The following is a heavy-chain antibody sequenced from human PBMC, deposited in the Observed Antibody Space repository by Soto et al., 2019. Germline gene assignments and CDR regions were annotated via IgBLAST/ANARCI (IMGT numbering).Heavy chain of an antibody. V-gene: IGHV3-23*01. J-gene: IGHJ4*02. D-gene: IGHD4-17*01. CDR1: GFPFNNAW. CDR3: AKDGGDYFDY. Sequence: GGSLRLSCAASGFPFNNAWMSWVRQAPGKGLEWVSAISGSGGSTYYADSVKGRFTISRDNSKNTLYLQMNSLRAEDTAVYYCAKDGGDYFDYWGQGTLVTVSS. CDR2: ISGSGGST.